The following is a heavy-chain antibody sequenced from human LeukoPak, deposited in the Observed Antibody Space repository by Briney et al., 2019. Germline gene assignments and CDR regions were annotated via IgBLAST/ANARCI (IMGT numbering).Heavy chain of an antibody. Sequence: SETLSLTCTVSGGSISSYFWSWIRQPPGKDLEWIWYIYSSGSTSYNPSLKSRVTISVDTSKNQFSLKLTSVTAADTAVYYCARGGSRVFDFWGQGTLVTVSS. J-gene: IGHJ4*02. D-gene: IGHD2-2*01. CDR3: ARGGSRVFDF. CDR2: IYSSGST. CDR1: GGSISSYF. V-gene: IGHV4-4*09.